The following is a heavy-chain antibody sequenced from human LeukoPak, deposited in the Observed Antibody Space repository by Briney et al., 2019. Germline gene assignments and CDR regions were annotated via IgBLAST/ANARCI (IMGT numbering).Heavy chain of an antibody. Sequence: PGGSLRLSCAASGFTLSDYAMSWVRQAPGKGLEWVSSISGNNGDNTFYEDSVKGRFTISRDNSKNTLFLQINSLSAEDTAVYYCAKKACTSTSCYNNFWGQGTLVTVSS. D-gene: IGHD2-2*02. J-gene: IGHJ4*02. CDR2: ISGNNGDNT. V-gene: IGHV3-23*01. CDR3: AKKACTSTSCYNNF. CDR1: GFTLSDYA.